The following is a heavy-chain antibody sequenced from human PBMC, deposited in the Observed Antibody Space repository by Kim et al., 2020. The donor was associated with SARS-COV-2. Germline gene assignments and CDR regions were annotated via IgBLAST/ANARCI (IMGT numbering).Heavy chain of an antibody. Sequence: GGSLRLSCAASGFTFSDYYMSWIRQAPGKGPEWLSYISSSSTNTNYADSVKGRFTISRDNAKKSLYLQMNSLRAEDTAVYYCARDKPRIYDSSGYCPSWGQGTLVTVSS. CDR1: GFTFSDYY. V-gene: IGHV3-11*05. D-gene: IGHD3-22*01. CDR3: ARDKPRIYDSSGYCPS. CDR2: ISSSSTNT. J-gene: IGHJ4*02.